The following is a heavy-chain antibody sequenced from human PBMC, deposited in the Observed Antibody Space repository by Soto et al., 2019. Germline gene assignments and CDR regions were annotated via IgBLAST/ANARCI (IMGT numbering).Heavy chain of an antibody. V-gene: IGHV1-18*01. Sequence: QVQLVQSGAEVKKPGASVKVSCKASGYTFTSYGISWVRQAPGQGLEWMGWISAYNGNTNYAQKLQGRVTMTTDTSTSTADMELRSLRSDDTAVYYCATTKGRLEWLRGSGARSLFDFWGQGTLVTVSS. D-gene: IGHD2-15*01. J-gene: IGHJ4*02. CDR3: ATTKGRLEWLRGSGARSLFDF. CDR1: GYTFTSYG. CDR2: ISAYNGNT.